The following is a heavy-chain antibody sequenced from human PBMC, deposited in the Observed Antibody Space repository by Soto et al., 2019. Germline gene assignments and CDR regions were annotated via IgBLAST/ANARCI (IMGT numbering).Heavy chain of an antibody. D-gene: IGHD5-18*01. Sequence: QLQLQESGPGLVKPSETLSLTCTVSGGSISSSSYYWGWIRQPPGKGLEWIGSIYYSGSTYYNPSLKSRVTISVDTSKNQFSLKLSSVTAADTAVYYCARRQAGGYSYGYYFDYWGQGTLVTVSS. J-gene: IGHJ4*02. CDR3: ARRQAGGYSYGYYFDY. CDR2: IYYSGST. V-gene: IGHV4-39*01. CDR1: GGSISSSSYY.